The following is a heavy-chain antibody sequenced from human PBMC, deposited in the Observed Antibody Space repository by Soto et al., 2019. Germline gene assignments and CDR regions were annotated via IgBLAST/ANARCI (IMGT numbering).Heavy chain of an antibody. CDR3: VREGDSGFFS. Sequence: EVQLVESGGDLVQPGGSLRLSCATSGFTFGDYWMSWVRQAPGKRLEWVANTKQDESEKYYVGSVRGRFTISRDNAKNSLYLQMNSLRAEDTAVYFCVREGDSGFFSWGQGTLVTVSS. D-gene: IGHD6-25*01. CDR1: GFTFGDYW. CDR2: TKQDESEK. V-gene: IGHV3-7*01. J-gene: IGHJ5*02.